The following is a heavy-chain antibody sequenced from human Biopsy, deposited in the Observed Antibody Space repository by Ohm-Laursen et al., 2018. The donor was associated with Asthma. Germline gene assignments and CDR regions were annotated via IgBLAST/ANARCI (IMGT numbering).Heavy chain of an antibody. V-gene: IGHV1-69*13. J-gene: IGHJ4*02. Sequence: SVKVSCKSLGGTFNTYVIGCVRQAPGQGLEWMGGINSVFGTTTYPQKFQDRVTITADDSTSTVYMELSSLRSEDPAGYYCARKAGSCISRTCYSLDFWGQGTLVTVSS. CDR1: GGTFNTYV. D-gene: IGHD2-2*01. CDR3: ARKAGSCISRTCYSLDF. CDR2: INSVFGTT.